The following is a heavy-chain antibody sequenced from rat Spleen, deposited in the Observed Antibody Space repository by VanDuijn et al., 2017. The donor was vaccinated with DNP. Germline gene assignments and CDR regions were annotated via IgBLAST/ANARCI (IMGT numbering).Heavy chain of an antibody. CDR2: IIYDGSST. D-gene: IGHD1-11*01. Sequence: EVQLVDSGGGLVQPGGSLKLSCAASGFTFSIFDMAWVRQAPMKGLEWVATIIYDGSSTYYGDSVNGRFTISRDSAKSTLYLQMNSLKSEDTATYYCARGGDYGAFDYWGQGVMVTVSS. CDR1: GFTFSIFD. J-gene: IGHJ2*01. V-gene: IGHV5-7*01. CDR3: ARGGDYGAFDY.